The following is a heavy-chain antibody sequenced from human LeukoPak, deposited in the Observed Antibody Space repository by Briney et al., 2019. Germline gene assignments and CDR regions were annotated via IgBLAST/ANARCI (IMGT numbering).Heavy chain of an antibody. CDR3: ARGGLPLQEHNWFDP. D-gene: IGHD1/OR15-1a*01. V-gene: IGHV1-8*01. CDR2: MNPNSGNT. Sequence: ASVKVSCTASGYTFTCYDINWVRQATGQGLEWMGWMNPNSGNTGYAQKFQGRVTMTRNTSISTAYMELSSLRSEDTAVYYCARGGLPLQEHNWFDPWGQGTLVTVSS. CDR1: GYTFTCYD. J-gene: IGHJ5*02.